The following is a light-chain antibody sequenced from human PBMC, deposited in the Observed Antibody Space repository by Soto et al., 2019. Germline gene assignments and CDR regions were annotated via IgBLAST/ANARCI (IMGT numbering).Light chain of an antibody. J-gene: IGLJ3*02. CDR1: SSNIGAGYD. CDR2: GNS. V-gene: IGLV1-40*01. Sequence: QAVVTQPPSVSGAPGQRVTISCTGSSSNIGAGYDVHWYQQLPGTAPKLLIYGNSNRPSGVPDRFFGSKSGTSASLAITGLQAEDEADYYCQSYDSSLSGWVFGGGTKLTVL. CDR3: QSYDSSLSGWV.